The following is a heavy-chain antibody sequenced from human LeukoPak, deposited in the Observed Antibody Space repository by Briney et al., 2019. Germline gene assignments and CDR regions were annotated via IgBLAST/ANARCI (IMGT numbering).Heavy chain of an antibody. CDR1: GFTFSDYN. Sequence: GGSLRLSCAPSGFTFSDYNMNWVRQAPGKGLEWVSSITSSSSFIDYADSLKGRFTISRDNAKNSLYLQMNSLRAQDTAVYYCARGTDGGSWRTSRFDPWGQGTLVTVSS. J-gene: IGHJ5*02. V-gene: IGHV3-21*01. CDR3: ARGTDGGSWRTSRFDP. CDR2: ITSSSSFI. D-gene: IGHD2-8*01.